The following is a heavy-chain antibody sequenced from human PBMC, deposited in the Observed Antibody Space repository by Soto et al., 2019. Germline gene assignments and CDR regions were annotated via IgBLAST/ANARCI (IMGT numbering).Heavy chain of an antibody. CDR3: ARGLGTNGLDV. V-gene: IGHV1-18*04. CDR2: ISTYNGNT. Sequence: QVQLLQSGAEVKKPGASVKVSCKASGYKFTTYGITWVRQAPGQGLEWLGGISTYNGNTDYAQNLQDRVTMTTETSTSTAYLEVRSLTSDDTAVYFCARGLGTNGLDVWGRGTLVTVSS. CDR1: GYKFTTYG. J-gene: IGHJ4*02. D-gene: IGHD7-27*01.